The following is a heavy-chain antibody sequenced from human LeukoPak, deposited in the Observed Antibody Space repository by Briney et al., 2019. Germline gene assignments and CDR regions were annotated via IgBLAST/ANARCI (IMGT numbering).Heavy chain of an antibody. V-gene: IGHV1-46*01. D-gene: IGHD3-22*01. CDR3: ARPSLETYYYDSSGFYDY. J-gene: IGHJ4*02. CDR2: INPSGGST. Sequence: ASVKVSCKASGYTFTSYYMHWVRLAPGQGLEWMGIINPSGGSTSYAQKFQGRVTMTRDTSTSTVYMELSSLRSEDTAVYYCARPSLETYYYDSSGFYDYWGQGTLVTVSS. CDR1: GYTFTSYY.